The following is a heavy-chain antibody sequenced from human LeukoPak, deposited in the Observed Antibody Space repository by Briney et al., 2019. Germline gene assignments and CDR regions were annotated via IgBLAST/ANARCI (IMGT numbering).Heavy chain of an antibody. J-gene: IGHJ4*02. Sequence: PSETLSLTCAVYGGSFSGYYWSWIRQPPGKGLEWIGEINHSGSTNYNPSLKSRVTISVDTSKNQFSLKLSSVTAADTAVYYCARGLTTVDPGRPFDYWGQGTLVTVSS. CDR2: INHSGST. V-gene: IGHV4-34*01. CDR1: GGSFSGYY. D-gene: IGHD4-23*01. CDR3: ARGLTTVDPGRPFDY.